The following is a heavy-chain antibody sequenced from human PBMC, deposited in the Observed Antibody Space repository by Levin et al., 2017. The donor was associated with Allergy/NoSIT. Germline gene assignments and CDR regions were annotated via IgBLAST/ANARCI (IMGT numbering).Heavy chain of an antibody. D-gene: IGHD2-8*01. J-gene: IGHJ6*02. CDR1: GGSISSYH. Sequence: SQTLSLTCTVSGGSISSYHWSWLRRPPGKGLEWIGFAYYSGNTGSTNYNPSLKSRVTISVDTSKNQFSLKLSSVTAADTAVYYCARDRVLKSSSAREQYYYYGMDVWGQGTTVTVSS. CDR2: AYYSGNTGST. CDR3: ARDRVLKSSSAREQYYYYGMDV. V-gene: IGHV4-59*13.